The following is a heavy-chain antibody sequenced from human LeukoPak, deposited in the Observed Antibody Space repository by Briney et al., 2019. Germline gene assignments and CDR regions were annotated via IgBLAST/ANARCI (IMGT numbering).Heavy chain of an antibody. CDR3: VRGRLCGVQCYDSFDV. CDR2: IYSSGTT. D-gene: IGHD2-21*01. V-gene: IGHV3-53*01. J-gene: IGHJ3*01. CDR1: GFTVSRNF. Sequence: RPGGSLRLSCVASGFTVSRNFMSWVRQAPGKGLEWVSVIYSSGTTQYADSVKGRFTISRDISMNTMYLQMSSLTAEDSAVYYCVRGRLCGVQCYDSFDVWGQGTVVTVSS.